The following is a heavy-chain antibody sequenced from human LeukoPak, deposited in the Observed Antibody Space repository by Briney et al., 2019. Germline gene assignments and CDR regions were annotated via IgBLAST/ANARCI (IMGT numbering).Heavy chain of an antibody. CDR2: IYPGDSDT. J-gene: IGHJ5*02. CDR1: GYNFTSYW. V-gene: IGHV5-51*01. D-gene: IGHD3-10*01. CDR3: ARLWFGELWSWFDP. Sequence: GASLEISCQGSGYNFTSYWIGWVRQLHGKGLEWMGIIYPGDSDTRYSPSFQGQVTISADKSISTAYLQWSSLKASDTAMYYCARLWFGELWSWFDPWGQGTLVTVSS.